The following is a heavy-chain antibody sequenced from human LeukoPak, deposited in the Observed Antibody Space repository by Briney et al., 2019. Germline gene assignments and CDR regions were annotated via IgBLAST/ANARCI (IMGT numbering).Heavy chain of an antibody. J-gene: IGHJ4*02. Sequence: PGGSLRLSCAGSGFTFRIYAMGWVRQAPGKGLEWVSAISGSGGSTYYADSVKGRFTISRDNSKNTLYLQMSSLRVEDTAVYYCAKKSGYDYDFDYWGQGTLVTVSS. CDR2: ISGSGGST. V-gene: IGHV3-23*01. D-gene: IGHD5-12*01. CDR1: GFTFRIYA. CDR3: AKKSGYDYDFDY.